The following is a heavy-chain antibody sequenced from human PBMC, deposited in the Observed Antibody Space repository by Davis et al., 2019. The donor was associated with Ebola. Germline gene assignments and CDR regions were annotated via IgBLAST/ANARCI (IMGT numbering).Heavy chain of an antibody. Sequence: GGSLRLSCAASGFTFSSYAMSWVRQAPGEGLEWVSAISGSGSNTYYADSVKGRFTISRDNSKNTLYLQMNSLKIEDTAVYYCTTLSTVTTMYFDLWGRGTLVTVSS. D-gene: IGHD4-17*01. V-gene: IGHV3-23*01. CDR1: GFTFSSYA. J-gene: IGHJ2*01. CDR3: TTLSTVTTMYFDL. CDR2: ISGSGSNT.